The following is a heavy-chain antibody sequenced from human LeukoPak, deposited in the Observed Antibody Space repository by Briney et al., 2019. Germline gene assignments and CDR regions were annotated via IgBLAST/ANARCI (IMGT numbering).Heavy chain of an antibody. J-gene: IGHJ6*04. CDR1: GGSISSGGYY. V-gene: IGHV4-31*03. CDR3: ARDTPLNSGYAGYYYYGMDV. D-gene: IGHD5-12*01. Sequence: PSETLSLTCTVSGGSISSGGYYWSWIRQHPGKGLEWIGYIYYSGSTYYNPSLKSRVTISVDTSKNQFSLKLSSVTAADTAVYYCARDTPLNSGYAGYYYYGMDVWGKGTTVTVSS. CDR2: IYYSGST.